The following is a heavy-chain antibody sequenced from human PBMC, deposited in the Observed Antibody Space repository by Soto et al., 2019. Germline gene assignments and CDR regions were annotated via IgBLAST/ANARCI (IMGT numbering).Heavy chain of an antibody. D-gene: IGHD6-19*01. CDR1: GYTFTSHY. CDR2: IDPSGGAT. CDR3: SRGLWQWLFDY. J-gene: IGHJ4*02. V-gene: IGHV1-46*03. Sequence: QVQLVQSGAEVKKPGASVMVSCRASGYTFTSHYMHWVRQAPGQGLEWMGMIDPSGGATTYAQKFQRRVTITRDTSTTTVSMELSSLRPEDTAVYSCSRGLWQWLFDYWGQGTLVTVSS.